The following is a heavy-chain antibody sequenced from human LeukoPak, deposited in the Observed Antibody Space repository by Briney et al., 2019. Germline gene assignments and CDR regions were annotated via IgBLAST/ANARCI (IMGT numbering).Heavy chain of an antibody. CDR3: TTNLYYDFWSGYPY. D-gene: IGHD3-3*01. CDR2: IKSKTDGGTT. CDR1: GFTFSSYA. Sequence: GGSLRLSCAASGFTFSSYAMSWVRQAPGKGLEWVGRIKSKTDGGTTDYAAPVKGRFTISRDDSKNTLYLQMNSLKTEDTAVYYCTTNLYYDFWSGYPYWGQGTLVTVSS. J-gene: IGHJ4*02. V-gene: IGHV3-15*01.